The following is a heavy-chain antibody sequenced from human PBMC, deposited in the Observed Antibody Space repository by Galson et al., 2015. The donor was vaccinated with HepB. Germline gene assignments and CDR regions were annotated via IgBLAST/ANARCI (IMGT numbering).Heavy chain of an antibody. Sequence: SLRLSCAASGFTFSSYTMDWVRQAPGKGLEWVSSISRSSNYIFYADSVSGRFTISRDNAKNSLYLQMNSLRAEDTAVYYCARQVGIGSGSTDYWGQGTLVSVSS. V-gene: IGHV3-21*06. CDR1: GFTFSSYT. J-gene: IGHJ4*02. CDR2: ISRSSNYI. CDR3: ARQVGIGSGSTDY. D-gene: IGHD1-26*01.